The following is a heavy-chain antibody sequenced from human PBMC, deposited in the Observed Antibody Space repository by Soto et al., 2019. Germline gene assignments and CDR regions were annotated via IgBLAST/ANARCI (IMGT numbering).Heavy chain of an antibody. CDR3: ARDRMRWTEILTGYLDYRED. Sequence: EEQLVESGGGLVQWGGSLRLSCAASGFTFSDYSMNWVRQAPGKGLEWVSYISSGGSTIYYADSVKGRFTISRDNVKNSLYLQMDSLRDEGTAVYYCARDRMRWTEILTGYLDYREDWGQGTQVTVSS. V-gene: IGHV3-48*02. CDR2: ISSGGSTI. CDR1: GFTFSDYS. D-gene: IGHD3-9*01. J-gene: IGHJ4*02.